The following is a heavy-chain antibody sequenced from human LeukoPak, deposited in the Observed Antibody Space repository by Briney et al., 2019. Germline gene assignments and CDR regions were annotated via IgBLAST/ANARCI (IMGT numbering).Heavy chain of an antibody. V-gene: IGHV3-21*01. CDR1: GFTFSSYS. CDR2: ISSSSSYI. CDR3: ATAPRDDFWSGYRDY. D-gene: IGHD3-3*01. Sequence: GGSLRLSCAASGFTFSSYSMNWVRQAPGKGLEWVSSISSSSSYIYYADSVKGRFTISRDNAKNSLYLQMNSLRAEDTAVYYCATAPRDDFWSGYRDYWGQGTLVTVSS. J-gene: IGHJ4*02.